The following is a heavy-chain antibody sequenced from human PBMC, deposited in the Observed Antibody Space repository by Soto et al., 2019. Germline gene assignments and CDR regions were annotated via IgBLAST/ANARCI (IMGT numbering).Heavy chain of an antibody. V-gene: IGHV3-48*02. Sequence: GGSLRLSCAASGFTFSGYIMNWVRQAPGKGLEWVSYINGDSRSIFYADSVKGRFTISRDNANNSLHLQMNSLTDADTAVYFCARVRVGGYLDFWGQGILVTVSS. D-gene: IGHD3-22*01. CDR2: INGDSRSI. J-gene: IGHJ4*02. CDR3: ARVRVGGYLDF. CDR1: GFTFSGYI.